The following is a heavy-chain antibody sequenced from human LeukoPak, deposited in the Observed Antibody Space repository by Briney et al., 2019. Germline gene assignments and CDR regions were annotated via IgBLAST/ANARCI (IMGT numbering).Heavy chain of an antibody. CDR2: ISVSGGST. V-gene: IGHV3-23*01. J-gene: IGHJ4*02. D-gene: IGHD6-13*01. CDR3: AKSGSYSSSYYFDY. CDR1: GFTFSSYA. Sequence: TGGSLRLSCAASGFTFSSYAMSWVRQAPGKGLEWVSAISVSGGSTYYADSVKGRFTISRDNSKNTLYLQMNSLRAEDTAVYYCAKSGSYSSSYYFDYWGQGTLVTVSS.